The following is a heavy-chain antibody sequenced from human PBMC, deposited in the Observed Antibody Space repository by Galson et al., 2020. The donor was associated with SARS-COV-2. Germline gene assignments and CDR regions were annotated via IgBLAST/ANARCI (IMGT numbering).Heavy chain of an antibody. Sequence: ASETLSLTCTVSGGSISSSSYYWGWIRQPPGKGLEWIGSIYYSGRTYYNPSLKSRVTISVDTSKNQFSLKLSSVTAADTAVYYCARPYYDILTGYYNRGAFDIWGQGTMVTVSS. J-gene: IGHJ3*02. D-gene: IGHD3-9*01. CDR2: IYYSGRT. V-gene: IGHV4-39*01. CDR1: GGSISSSSYY. CDR3: ARPYYDILTGYYNRGAFDI.